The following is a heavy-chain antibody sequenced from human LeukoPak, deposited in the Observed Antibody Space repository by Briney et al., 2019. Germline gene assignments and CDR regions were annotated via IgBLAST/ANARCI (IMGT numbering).Heavy chain of an antibody. CDR1: GFTFSSYW. CDR2: INSDGSST. J-gene: IGHJ4*02. V-gene: IGHV3-74*01. Sequence: PGGSLRLSCAASGFTFSSYWMHLVRQAPGKGLVWVPRINSDGSSTSYADSVKGRFTISRDNAKNSLYLQMNSLRVEDTALYYCAKDMSPNYDILTGFDYWGQGTLVTVSS. D-gene: IGHD3-9*01. CDR3: AKDMSPNYDILTGFDY.